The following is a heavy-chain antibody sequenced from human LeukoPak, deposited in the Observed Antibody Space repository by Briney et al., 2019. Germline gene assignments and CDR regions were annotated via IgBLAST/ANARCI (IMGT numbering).Heavy chain of an antibody. CDR3: ASSYYDFWSGPRALDY. CDR2: INSDGSST. J-gene: IGHJ4*02. CDR1: GFTFSSYW. V-gene: IGHV3-74*01. D-gene: IGHD3-3*01. Sequence: PGGSLRLSCAASGFTFSSYWMHWVRQAPGKGLVWVSRINSDGSSTSYADSVKGRFTISRDNAKNSLYLQMNSLRAEDTAVYYCASSYYDFWSGPRALDYWGQGTLVTVSS.